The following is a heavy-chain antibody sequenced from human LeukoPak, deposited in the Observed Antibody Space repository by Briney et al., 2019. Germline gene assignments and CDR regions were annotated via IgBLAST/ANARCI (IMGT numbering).Heavy chain of an antibody. CDR2: INHSGST. CDR3: ARGPYYYGSGSYYKRHAFDI. Sequence: KPSETLSLTCAVYGGSFSGYYWSWIRQPPGKVLEWIGEINHSGSTNYNPSLKSRVTISVDTSKNQFSLKLSSVTAADTAVYYCARGPYYYGSGSYYKRHAFDIWGQGTMVNVSS. D-gene: IGHD3-10*01. V-gene: IGHV4-34*01. J-gene: IGHJ3*02. CDR1: GGSFSGYY.